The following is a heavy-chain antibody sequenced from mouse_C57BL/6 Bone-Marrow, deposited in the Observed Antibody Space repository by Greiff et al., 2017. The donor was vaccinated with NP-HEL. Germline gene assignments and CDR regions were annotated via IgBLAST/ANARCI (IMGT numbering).Heavy chain of an antibody. D-gene: IGHD1-1*01. CDR2: IDPETGGT. CDR3: TVLRSQYYYAMDY. J-gene: IGHJ4*01. CDR1: GYTFTDYE. V-gene: IGHV1-15*01. Sequence: QVHVKQSGAELVRPGASVTLSCKASGYTFTDYEMHWVKQTPVHGLEWIGAIDPETGGTAYNQKFKGKAILTADKSSSTAYMELRSLTSEDSAVYYCTVLRSQYYYAMDYWGQGTSVTVSS.